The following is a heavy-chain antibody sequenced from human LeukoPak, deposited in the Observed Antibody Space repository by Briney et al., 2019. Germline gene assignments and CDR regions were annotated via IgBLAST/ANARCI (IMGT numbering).Heavy chain of an antibody. J-gene: IGHJ3*02. CDR3: ARGGSYLSAFDI. CDR1: EFTFNNAW. Sequence: PGGSLRLSCVVSEFTFNNAWMSWVRQAPGKGLEWVSIIYSGGSTFYADSVKGRFTISRDNSKNTLYLQMNSLRAEDTAVYYCARGGSYLSAFDIWGQGTMVTVSS. D-gene: IGHD1-26*01. CDR2: IYSGGST. V-gene: IGHV3-53*01.